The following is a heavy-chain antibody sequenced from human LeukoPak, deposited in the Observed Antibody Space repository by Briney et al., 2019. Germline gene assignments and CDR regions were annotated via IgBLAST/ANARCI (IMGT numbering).Heavy chain of an antibody. J-gene: IGHJ4*02. D-gene: IGHD5-24*01. CDR3: ARLDRDGYNSYYFDY. CDR2: IYYSGST. CDR1: GGSISSYY. V-gene: IGHV4-59*01. Sequence: SETLSLTCTVSGGSISSYYWSWIRQPPGKGLEWIGYIYYSGSTNYNPSLKSRVTISVDTSKNQFSLKLSSVTAADTAVYYCARLDRDGYNSYYFDYWGQGTLVTVSS.